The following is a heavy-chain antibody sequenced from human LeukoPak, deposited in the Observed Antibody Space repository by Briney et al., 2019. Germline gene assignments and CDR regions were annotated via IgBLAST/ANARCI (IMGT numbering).Heavy chain of an antibody. CDR2: INPAGSET. CDR1: GFSFSAYW. D-gene: IGHD2-15*01. J-gene: IGHJ4*02. V-gene: IGHV3-7*01. Sequence: GGSLRLSCAASGFSFSAYWMKWVRQAPGTGLEWVANINPAGSETYYVDPVKGRFSISRDNAKNLVYLQMNSLRAEDTAVYHCARFGYVAAVDVWGQGTPVTVSS. CDR3: ARFGYVAAVDV.